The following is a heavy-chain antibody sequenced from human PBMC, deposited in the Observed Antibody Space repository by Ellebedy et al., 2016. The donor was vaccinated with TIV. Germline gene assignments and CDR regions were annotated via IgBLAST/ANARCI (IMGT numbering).Heavy chain of an antibody. D-gene: IGHD3-22*01. V-gene: IGHV1-3*01. CDR2: INAGNGNT. CDR3: ARGQAGMNYFDSHFDS. Sequence: ASVKVSCXASGQTFTSYAIHWVRQAPGQRLEWMGWINAGNGNTEYSQNFQGRVTITRDTSASTAYMELSSLRSEDTAVYYCARGQAGMNYFDSHFDSWGQGTLVTVSS. CDR1: GQTFTSYA. J-gene: IGHJ4*02.